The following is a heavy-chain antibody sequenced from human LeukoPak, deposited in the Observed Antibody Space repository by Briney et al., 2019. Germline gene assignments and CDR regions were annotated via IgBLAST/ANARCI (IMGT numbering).Heavy chain of an antibody. CDR1: GGSSSGYY. D-gene: IGHD5-18*01. Sequence: SETLSLTCAVYGGSSSGYYWSWIRQPPGKGLEWIGEINHSGSTNYNPSLKSRVTISVDTSKNQFSLKLSSVTAADTAVYYCARAGGYSYGYRAFDIWGQGTMVTVSS. CDR2: INHSGST. CDR3: ARAGGYSYGYRAFDI. V-gene: IGHV4-34*01. J-gene: IGHJ3*02.